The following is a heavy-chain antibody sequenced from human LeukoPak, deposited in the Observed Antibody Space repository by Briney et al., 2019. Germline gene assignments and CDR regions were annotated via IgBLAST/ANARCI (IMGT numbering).Heavy chain of an antibody. D-gene: IGHD5-12*01. V-gene: IGHV3-53*01. CDR2: IYTDGST. Sequence: GGFLRLSCAASGFTVSSHYMSWFRQAPGMGLEWVSAIYTDGSTYYTDSVKGRFTISRDNFKNTLFLQMNTLRAEDTAVYYCARESGYAVGDYWGQGTLVTVSS. J-gene: IGHJ4*02. CDR1: GFTVSSHY. CDR3: ARESGYAVGDY.